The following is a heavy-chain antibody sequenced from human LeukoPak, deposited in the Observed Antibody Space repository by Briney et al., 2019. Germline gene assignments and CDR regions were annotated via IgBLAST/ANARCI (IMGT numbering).Heavy chain of an antibody. Sequence: ASVKVSCKASGGTFSSYAISWVRQAPGQGLEWMGRIIPIFGIANYAQKFHGRVTITADKSTSTAYMELSSLRSEDTAVYYCARGGYYDSSGYLDYWGQGTLVTVSS. V-gene: IGHV1-69*04. CDR2: IIPIFGIA. J-gene: IGHJ4*02. CDR1: GGTFSSYA. CDR3: ARGGYYDSSGYLDY. D-gene: IGHD3-22*01.